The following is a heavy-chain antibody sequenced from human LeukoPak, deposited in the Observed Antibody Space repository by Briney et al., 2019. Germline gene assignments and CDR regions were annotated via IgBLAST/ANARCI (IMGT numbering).Heavy chain of an antibody. J-gene: IGHJ5*02. CDR2: INPNSGGT. Sequence: GASVKVSCKASGYTFTGYYMHWVRQAPGQGLEWMGWINPNSGGTNYAQKFQGRVTMTRDTSISTAYMELSRLRSDDTAVYYCAREEIMITFGGVVSSWGQGTLVTVSS. CDR3: AREEIMITFGGVVSS. V-gene: IGHV1-2*02. CDR1: GYTFTGYY. D-gene: IGHD3-16*01.